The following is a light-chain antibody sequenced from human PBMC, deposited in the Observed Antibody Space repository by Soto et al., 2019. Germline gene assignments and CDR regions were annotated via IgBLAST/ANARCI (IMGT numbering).Light chain of an antibody. Sequence: DIQMTQSPSTLSASVGDRVTITCRASQSISSWLAWYQQKPGKAPKLLIYKASTLKSGVPSRFSGSGSGTEITLTISSLQPDDFATYYCQHYNSYPLTFGQGTRLEIK. J-gene: IGKJ5*01. V-gene: IGKV1-5*03. CDR3: QHYNSYPLT. CDR1: QSISSW. CDR2: KAS.